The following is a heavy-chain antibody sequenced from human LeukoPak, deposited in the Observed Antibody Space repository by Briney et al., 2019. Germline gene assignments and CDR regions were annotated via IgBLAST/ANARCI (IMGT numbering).Heavy chain of an antibody. CDR2: FTSRSGTI. CDR3: ARESSRIAATDKIDF. D-gene: IGHD6-13*01. CDR1: GFTFSSYS. V-gene: IGHV3-21*01. J-gene: IGHJ4*02. Sequence: GGSLRLSCVASGFTFSSYSMNWVRQAPGKGLEWVSSFTSRSGTIYYADSVKGRFTISRDNAKNSLFLQMSSLRVEDTAVYYCARESSRIAATDKIDFWGQGTLVTVSS.